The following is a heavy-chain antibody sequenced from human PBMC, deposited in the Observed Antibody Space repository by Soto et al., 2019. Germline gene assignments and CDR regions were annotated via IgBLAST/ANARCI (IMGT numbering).Heavy chain of an antibody. V-gene: IGHV3-13*01. CDR1: GLTSSSYD. Sequence: GVSLILSCAAYGLTSSSYDMHWVRQATGKGLEWVSAINTAGDTFYPGSVKGRFTISRENAKNSLFLQMNSLRAGDTAVYYCARVPKGQLWTFDYWGQGT. J-gene: IGHJ4*02. CDR3: ARVPKGQLWTFDY. CDR2: INTAGDT. D-gene: IGHD5-18*01.